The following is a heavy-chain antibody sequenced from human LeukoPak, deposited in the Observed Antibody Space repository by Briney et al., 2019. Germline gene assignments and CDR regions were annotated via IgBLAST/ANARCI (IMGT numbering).Heavy chain of an antibody. J-gene: IGHJ4*02. D-gene: IGHD1-26*01. V-gene: IGHV3-64D*09. CDR1: GXTFSRYA. Sequence: GGSLRLSCSASGXTFSRYAMHWVRQAPGKGLEYVSGINDNGGRTHYGDSVKGRFSISRDNSKNTLHLQMSTLRAEDTALYYCVKDVGGSYAFDYWGQGILVTVAS. CDR3: VKDVGGSYAFDY. CDR2: INDNGGRT.